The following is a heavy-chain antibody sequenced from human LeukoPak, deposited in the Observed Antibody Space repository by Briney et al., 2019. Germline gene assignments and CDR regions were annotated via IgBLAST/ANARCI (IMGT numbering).Heavy chain of an antibody. V-gene: IGHV3-15*01. Sequence: GGSLRLSCAASGFTFSKAWMTWVRQAPGKGLEWVGRIKSETDGGATDYAAPVKGRFTISRDDSKNTLYLQMNSLRTEDTAVYYCTTDGGIHLWPFAAFDIWGQGTMVTVSS. J-gene: IGHJ3*02. CDR2: IKSETDGGAT. CDR1: GFTFSKAW. CDR3: TTDGGIHLWPFAAFDI. D-gene: IGHD5-18*01.